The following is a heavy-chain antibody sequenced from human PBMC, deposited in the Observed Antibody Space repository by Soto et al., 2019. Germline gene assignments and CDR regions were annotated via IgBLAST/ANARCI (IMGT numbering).Heavy chain of an antibody. CDR1: GFTFSSYS. D-gene: IGHD2-2*01. J-gene: IGHJ6*03. Sequence: GGSLRLSCAASGFTFSSYSMNWVRQAPGKWLEWVSSISSSSSYIYYADSVKGRFTISRDNAKNSLYLQMNSLRAEDTAVYYCARDFVVVVPAAAAPMDVWGKGTTVTVSS. CDR2: ISSSSSYI. CDR3: ARDFVVVVPAAAAPMDV. V-gene: IGHV3-21*01.